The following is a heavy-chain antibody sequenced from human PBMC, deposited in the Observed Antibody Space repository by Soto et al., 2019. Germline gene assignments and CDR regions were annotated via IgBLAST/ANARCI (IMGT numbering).Heavy chain of an antibody. CDR3: ARSYPNTIFGVVPSRGLDV. CDR1: GGSISSSNW. CDR2: IYHSGST. D-gene: IGHD3-3*01. V-gene: IGHV4-4*02. Sequence: PSETLSLTCAVSGGSISSSNWWGWVRQPPGKGLEWIGEIYHSGSTNYNPSLKSRVTISVDKSKNQFSLKLSSVTAADTAVYYCARSYPNTIFGVVPSRGLDVWGQGTTVTVSS. J-gene: IGHJ6*02.